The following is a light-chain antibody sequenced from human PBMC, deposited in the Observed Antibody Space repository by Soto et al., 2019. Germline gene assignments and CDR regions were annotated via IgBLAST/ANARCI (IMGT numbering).Light chain of an antibody. CDR3: QQYGATPGT. Sequence: EIVLTQSPDTLSLSPGERVTLSCTASQSVTNSYLAWYQQKPGQGPRLLIHGASSRATGTPDRFSGSGSGTDFTLTISRLEPEDFAVYYCQQYGATPGTFGQGTKLDIK. CDR2: GAS. J-gene: IGKJ1*01. CDR1: QSVTNSY. V-gene: IGKV3-20*01.